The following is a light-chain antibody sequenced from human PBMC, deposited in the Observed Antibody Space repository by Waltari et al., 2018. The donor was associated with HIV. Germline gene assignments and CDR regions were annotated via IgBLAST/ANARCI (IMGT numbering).Light chain of an antibody. CDR2: GAS. J-gene: IGKJ3*01. Sequence: DIVMTQSPDSLAVSLGERATINCKSSQSVLYSSNNKNYLAWYQQKPGQPPKLLIYGASTRESGVPDRFSGSGSGTDFTLTISSLQAEDVAVYYCQQYYITPFTFGPGTKVDIK. CDR1: QSVLYSSNNKNY. CDR3: QQYYITPFT. V-gene: IGKV4-1*01.